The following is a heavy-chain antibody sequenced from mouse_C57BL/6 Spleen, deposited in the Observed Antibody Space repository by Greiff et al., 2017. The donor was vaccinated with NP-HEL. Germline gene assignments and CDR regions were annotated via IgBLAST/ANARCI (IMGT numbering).Heavy chain of an antibody. CDR2: ISSGGDYI. V-gene: IGHV5-9-1*02. CDR3: TSKVTTYYAMDY. D-gene: IGHD2-2*01. J-gene: IGHJ4*01. CDR1: GFTFSSYA. Sequence: EVMLVESGEGLVKPGGSLKLSCAASGFTFSSYAMSWVRQTPEKRLEWVAYISSGGDYIYYADTVKGRVTISRDNARNTLYLQMSSLKSEDTAMYYCTSKVTTYYAMDYWGQGTSVTVSS.